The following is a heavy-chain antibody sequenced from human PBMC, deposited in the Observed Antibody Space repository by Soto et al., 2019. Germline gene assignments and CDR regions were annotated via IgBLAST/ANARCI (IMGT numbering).Heavy chain of an antibody. D-gene: IGHD2-15*01. CDR3: ARGLVVVAAPDFDY. Sequence: SLRLSCAASEFTISFYSMHWVRQAPGKGLEWVAVISSDGINKYYADSVKGRFTISRDNSENTLFLQMDSLRADDTAVYYCARGLVVVAAPDFDYWGQGTLVTVSS. V-gene: IGHV3-30-3*01. CDR1: EFTISFYS. CDR2: ISSDGINK. J-gene: IGHJ4*02.